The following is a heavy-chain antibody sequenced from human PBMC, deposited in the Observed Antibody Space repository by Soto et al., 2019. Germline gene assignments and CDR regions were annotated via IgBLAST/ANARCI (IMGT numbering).Heavy chain of an antibody. CDR3: AKDHPTQGAERRATGDAFDI. CDR1: GFTFSSYA. Sequence: GGSLRLSCAASGFTFSSYAMSWVRQAPGKGLEWVSAISGSGGSTYYADSVKGRFTISRDNSKNTLYLQMNSLRAEDTAVYYCAKDHPTQGAERRATGDAFDIWGQGTMVTVSS. J-gene: IGHJ3*02. D-gene: IGHD1-1*01. CDR2: ISGSGGST. V-gene: IGHV3-23*01.